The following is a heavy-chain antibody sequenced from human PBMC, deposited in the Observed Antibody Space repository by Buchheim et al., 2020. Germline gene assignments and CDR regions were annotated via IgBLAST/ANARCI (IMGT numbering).Heavy chain of an antibody. CDR1: GFTFSSAA. Sequence: EVHLVQSGGGLVQPGGSLRLSCEASGFTFSSAAMTRVRQAPGKGLEWASSLTISGDFTYYADSVRGRFPFSRDKSTTKLRLQMNSLRAEDAAVYYCAKEVRPNDFWGQGTL. V-gene: IGHV3-23*04. CDR2: LTISGDFT. J-gene: IGHJ4*02. CDR3: AKEVRPNDF.